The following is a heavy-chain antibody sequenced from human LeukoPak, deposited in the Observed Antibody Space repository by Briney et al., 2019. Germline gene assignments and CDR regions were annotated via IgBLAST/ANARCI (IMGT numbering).Heavy chain of an antibody. Sequence: PGGSLRLSCAASGFTFSSYAMGWVRQAPGKGLEWVSAISGSGGSTYYADSVKGRFTISRDNSKNTLYLQMNSLRAEDTAVYYCAKDIQDRVFDHVWGSYLPGSTFDYWGQGTLVTVSS. D-gene: IGHD3-16*02. CDR2: ISGSGGST. CDR1: GFTFSSYA. V-gene: IGHV3-23*01. J-gene: IGHJ4*02. CDR3: AKDIQDRVFDHVWGSYLPGSTFDY.